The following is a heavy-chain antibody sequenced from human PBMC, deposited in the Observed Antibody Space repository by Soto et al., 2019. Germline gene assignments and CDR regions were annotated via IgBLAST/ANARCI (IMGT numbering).Heavy chain of an antibody. J-gene: IGHJ4*02. V-gene: IGHV4-31*03. CDR2: IYYSGST. Sequence: PSETLSLTCTVSGGSISSGGYYWSWIRQHPGKGLEWIGYIYYSGSTYYNPSLKSRVTISVDTSKNQFSLKLSSVTAADTAVYYCARKPSLEVPFDYWGQGTLVTVSS. CDR3: ARKPSLEVPFDY. CDR1: GGSISSGGYY.